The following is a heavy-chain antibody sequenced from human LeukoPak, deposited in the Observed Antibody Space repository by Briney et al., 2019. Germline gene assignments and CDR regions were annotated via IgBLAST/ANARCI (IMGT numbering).Heavy chain of an antibody. V-gene: IGHV3-30*04. CDR2: IQYDGGNE. CDR1: GFTFSSYA. J-gene: IGHJ4*02. D-gene: IGHD7-27*01. CDR3: VRDGAHWDLDY. Sequence: GGSLRLSCAASGFTFSSYAMSWVRQAPGKGLEWVAFIQYDGGNEYYADSVKGRFTISRDNSKNTVHLQMNSLRAEDTGMYYCVRDGAHWDLDYWGQGTLVTVSS.